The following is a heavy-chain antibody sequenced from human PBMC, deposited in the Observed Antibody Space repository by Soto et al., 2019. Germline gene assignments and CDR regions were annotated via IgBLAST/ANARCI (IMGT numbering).Heavy chain of an antibody. CDR3: AKGGQSYDY. CDR1: GFTFSTYA. V-gene: IGHV3-23*01. Sequence: EVQLLESGGGSVQPGGSLRLSCAASGFTFSTYAMSWVRQAPGKGLEWVSAISTSVVSTYYTDSVKGRFTISRDNSKNALYLQMNSLRAEDTAVYYCAKGGQSYDYWGQGTLVTVSS. CDR2: ISTSVVST. D-gene: IGHD3-10*01. J-gene: IGHJ4*02.